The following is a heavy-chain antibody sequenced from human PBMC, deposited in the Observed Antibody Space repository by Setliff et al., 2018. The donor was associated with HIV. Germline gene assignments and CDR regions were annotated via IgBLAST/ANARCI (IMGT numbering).Heavy chain of an antibody. CDR2: ISVYSGNV. CDR1: GYTFTSYG. CDR3: ARDYVDGAEYFQP. D-gene: IGHD3-10*02. J-gene: IGHJ1*01. V-gene: IGHV1-18*01. Sequence: ASVKVSCKASGYTFTSYGISWVRQAPGRGLEWMGWISVYSGNVEYAQKFQARVTLTTDTSTTTAYMELRSLRSDDTAMYFCARDYVDGAEYFQPWGQGTLVTVSS.